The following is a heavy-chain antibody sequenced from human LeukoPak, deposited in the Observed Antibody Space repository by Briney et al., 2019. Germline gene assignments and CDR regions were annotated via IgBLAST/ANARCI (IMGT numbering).Heavy chain of an antibody. V-gene: IGHV3-21*05. D-gene: IGHD3-9*01. CDR1: GFTFKSFV. J-gene: IGHJ4*02. Sequence: GGSLRLSCAASGFTFKSFVMGWVRRAPGRGLEWVSYISKRSGYIYHTDSVEGRFTTSRDNANDSVYLQMNNLRVEDTATYFCARFDGGFDSWGQGTLVTVSS. CDR3: ARFDGGFDS. CDR2: ISKRSGYI.